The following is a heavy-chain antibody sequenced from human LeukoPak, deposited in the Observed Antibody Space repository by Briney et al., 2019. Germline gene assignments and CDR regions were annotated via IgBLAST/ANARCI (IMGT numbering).Heavy chain of an antibody. CDR1: GFTVSSNY. Sequence: GGSLRLSCAASGFTVSSNYMSWVRQAPGKGLEWVSVIYSGGSTYYADSVKGRFTISRDNSKNTLYLQMNSLRAEDTAVYYCAREEYYDILTGYYNDAFDIWGQGTMVTVSS. CDR3: AREEYYDILTGYYNDAFDI. CDR2: IYSGGST. V-gene: IGHV3-66*01. D-gene: IGHD3-9*01. J-gene: IGHJ3*02.